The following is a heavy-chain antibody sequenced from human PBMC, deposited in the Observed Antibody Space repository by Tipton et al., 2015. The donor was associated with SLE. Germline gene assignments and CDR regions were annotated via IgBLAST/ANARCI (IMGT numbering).Heavy chain of an antibody. V-gene: IGHV4-34*01. CDR3: AREIAAADYYYYYYMDV. CDR2: INHSGST. D-gene: IGHD6-13*01. Sequence: LVQPSETLSLTCAVYGGSFSGYYWSWIRQPPGKGLEWIGEINHSGSTNYNPSLKSRVTISVDTSKNQFSLKLSSVTAADTAVYYCAREIAAADYYYYYYMDVWGKGTTVTVSS. CDR1: GGSFSGYY. J-gene: IGHJ6*03.